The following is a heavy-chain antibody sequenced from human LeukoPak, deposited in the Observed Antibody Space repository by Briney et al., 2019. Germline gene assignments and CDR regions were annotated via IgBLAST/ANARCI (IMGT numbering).Heavy chain of an antibody. D-gene: IGHD1-26*01. Sequence: GGSLRLSCAASGFIFDDYAMHWVRHTPGKGLEWVSSINWNSGTIGYADSVKGRFTISRDNAKNSLYLQMNSLRAEDTALYYCAKDGDRYSGNYYAPGAFDIWGQGTMVTVSS. CDR2: INWNSGTI. CDR1: GFIFDDYA. CDR3: AKDGDRYSGNYYAPGAFDI. V-gene: IGHV3-9*01. J-gene: IGHJ3*02.